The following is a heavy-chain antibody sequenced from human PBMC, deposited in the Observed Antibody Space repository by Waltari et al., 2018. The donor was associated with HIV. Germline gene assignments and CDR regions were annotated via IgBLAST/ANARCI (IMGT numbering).Heavy chain of an antibody. CDR3: ARANVFLRSGEFSSFGMEG. CDR1: GFTFSNYW. CDR2: FNSDGTTT. D-gene: IGHD3-10*01. J-gene: IGHJ6*02. V-gene: IGHV3-74*01. Sequence: EVRLVESGGALVQPGESMRLSCAASGFTFSNYWMHWVRQAPGKGRVWVSLFNSDGTTTTHPQSVRARFTISRDNAKHTLDLQMTILKADDTAVYYCARANVFLRSGEFSSFGMEGWGQGTMVTVSS.